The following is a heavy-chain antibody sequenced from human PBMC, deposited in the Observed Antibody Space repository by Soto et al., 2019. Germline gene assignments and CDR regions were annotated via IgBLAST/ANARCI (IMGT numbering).Heavy chain of an antibody. Sequence: SETLSLTCTVSGGSISNSGYYWGWIRQPPGKGLEWIGSIYYSGSTYYSPSLKSRVTISVDTSKNQFSLNLTSVTAADTAVYFCARQEDSSTYYRAYYLDYWGQGTLVTVSS. V-gene: IGHV4-39*01. J-gene: IGHJ4*02. CDR3: ARQEDSSTYYRAYYLDY. D-gene: IGHD6-19*01. CDR2: IYYSGST. CDR1: GGSISNSGYY.